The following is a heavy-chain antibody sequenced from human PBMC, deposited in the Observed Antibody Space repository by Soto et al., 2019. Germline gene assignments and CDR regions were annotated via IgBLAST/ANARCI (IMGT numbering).Heavy chain of an antibody. D-gene: IGHD5-12*01. Sequence: SVKVSCKASGGTFSSYAISWVRQAPGQGLEWMGGIIPIFGTANYAQKFQGRVTITADESTSTAYMELSSLRSEDTAVYYCARDRDGYNYVGPFDYWGQGTLVTVSS. V-gene: IGHV1-69*13. CDR3: ARDRDGYNYVGPFDY. J-gene: IGHJ4*02. CDR1: GGTFSSYA. CDR2: IIPIFGTA.